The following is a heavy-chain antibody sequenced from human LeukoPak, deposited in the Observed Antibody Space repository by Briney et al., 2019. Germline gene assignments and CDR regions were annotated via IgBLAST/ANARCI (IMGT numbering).Heavy chain of an antibody. CDR1: GGSISSYY. CDR3: AREGYGYSSGWYYDY. D-gene: IGHD6-19*01. J-gene: IGHJ4*02. CDR2: IYYSGST. V-gene: IGHV4-59*01. Sequence: PSETLSLTCTVSGGSISSYYWSWIRQPPGKGLDWIGYIYYSGSTNYNLSLKSRVTISVDTSKNQFSLKLSSVTAADTAVYCCAREGYGYSSGWYYDYWGQGTLVTVSP.